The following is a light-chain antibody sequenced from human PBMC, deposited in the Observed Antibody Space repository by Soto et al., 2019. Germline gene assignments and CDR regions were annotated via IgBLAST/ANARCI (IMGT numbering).Light chain of an antibody. CDR2: EVS. CDR3: SSYTSSSPYV. Sequence: QSALNNPASLSGSPGQSITISCTVTSSDVGGYNYVSWYQQHPGKAPKLMIYEVSNRPSGVSNRFSGSKSGNTASLTISGLQAEDEADYYCSSYTSSSPYVFGTGTKVTVL. CDR1: SSDVGGYNY. V-gene: IGLV2-14*01. J-gene: IGLJ1*01.